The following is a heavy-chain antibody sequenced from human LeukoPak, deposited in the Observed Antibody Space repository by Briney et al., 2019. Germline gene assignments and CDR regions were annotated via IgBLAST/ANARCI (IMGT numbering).Heavy chain of an antibody. D-gene: IGHD3-9*01. V-gene: IGHV3-23*01. Sequence: GGSLRLSCVASGFTFSSYAMSWVRQAPGKGREWVSAISGSGGSTYYADFVKGRFTISRDSPKNTLYLQMNSLRAEDTAVYYCAKDSGFLVTASGAFDIWGQGTMVTVSS. CDR2: ISGSGGST. CDR3: AKDSGFLVTASGAFDI. CDR1: GFTFSSYA. J-gene: IGHJ3*02.